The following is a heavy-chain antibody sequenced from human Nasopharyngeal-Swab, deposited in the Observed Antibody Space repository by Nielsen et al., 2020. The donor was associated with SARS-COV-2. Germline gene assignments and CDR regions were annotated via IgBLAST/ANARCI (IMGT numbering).Heavy chain of an antibody. CDR1: RGTFSSYA. J-gene: IGHJ6*02. D-gene: IGHD5-12*01. Sequence: SVKVSCKASRGTFSSYAISWVRQAPGQGLEWMGGIIPIFGTANYAQKFQGRVTITADESTSTAYMELSSLGSEDTAVYYCARNFRGYSGYEEDGMDVWGQGTTVTVSS. V-gene: IGHV1-69*13. CDR2: IIPIFGTA. CDR3: ARNFRGYSGYEEDGMDV.